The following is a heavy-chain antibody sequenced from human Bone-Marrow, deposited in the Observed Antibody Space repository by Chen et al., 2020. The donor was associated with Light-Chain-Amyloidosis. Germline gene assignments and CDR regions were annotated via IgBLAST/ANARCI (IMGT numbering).Heavy chain of an antibody. CDR3: AKGHDYGDYGEYYFDY. CDR2: IRYDGSNK. J-gene: IGHJ4*02. CDR1: GFTFSSYG. Sequence: QVQLVESGGGVVQPGGSLRLSCAASGFTFSSYGIHWVRQAPGKGLEWVACIRYDGSNKYYADSVKGRFTISRDNSKNTLYLQMNSLRAEDTALYYCAKGHDYGDYGEYYFDYWGQGTLVTVSS. V-gene: IGHV3-30*02. D-gene: IGHD4-17*01.